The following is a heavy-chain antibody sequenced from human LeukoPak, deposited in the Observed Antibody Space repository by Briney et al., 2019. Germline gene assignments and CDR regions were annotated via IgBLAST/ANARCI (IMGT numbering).Heavy chain of an antibody. Sequence: PGGSLRLSCAASGFTFDDYAMHWVRQAPGKGLEWVSGISWNSGSIGYADSVKGRFTISRDNAKNSLYLQMNSLRAEDMALYYCAKGGYDYYYYMDVWGKGTTVTISS. CDR2: ISWNSGSI. J-gene: IGHJ6*03. CDR1: GFTFDDYA. CDR3: AKGGYDYYYYMDV. D-gene: IGHD2-2*01. V-gene: IGHV3-9*03.